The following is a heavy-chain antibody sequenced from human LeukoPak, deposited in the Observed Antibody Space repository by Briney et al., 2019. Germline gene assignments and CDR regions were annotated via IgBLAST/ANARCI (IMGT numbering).Heavy chain of an antibody. Sequence: ASVKVSCKASGYTFTSYYMHSVRQAPGHGGEWMGIINPSGGRISYAQKFQGRVTMTRDMSTSTVYMELSSLRSEDTAVYYCARSTYSSGWYEWYYWGEGTLVTVSS. CDR2: INPSGGRI. J-gene: IGHJ4*02. D-gene: IGHD6-19*01. V-gene: IGHV1-46*01. CDR3: ARSTYSSGWYEWYY. CDR1: GYTFTSYY.